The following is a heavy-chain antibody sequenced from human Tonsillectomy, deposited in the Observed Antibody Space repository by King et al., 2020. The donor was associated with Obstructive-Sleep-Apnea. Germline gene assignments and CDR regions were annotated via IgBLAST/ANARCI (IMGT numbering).Heavy chain of an antibody. Sequence: QLVQSGAEVKKPGASVRVSCKVSGYTLSDLSIHWMRQAPGKGLEWLGGFDPADGETRYGQKFRGRVTVTAATSTDTAYMELSSLRSEDTGVYYCATDGSRIAAAFDYWGQGTLVTVSS. J-gene: IGHJ4*02. CDR1: GYTLSDLS. CDR2: FDPADGET. V-gene: IGHV1-24*01. D-gene: IGHD6-6*01. CDR3: ATDGSRIAAAFDY.